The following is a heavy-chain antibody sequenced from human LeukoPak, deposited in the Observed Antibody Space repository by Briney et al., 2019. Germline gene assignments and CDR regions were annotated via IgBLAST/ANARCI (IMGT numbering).Heavy chain of an antibody. CDR1: GYTFTSYY. CDR2: INPSGGST. D-gene: IGHD2-2*02. Sequence: ASVKVSCKASGYTFTSYYMHWVRQAPGQGLEWMGIINPSGGSTSYAQKFQGRVTMTRNTSTSTVYMELRSLRSDDTAVYYCARVTIPIVVVPAAVRVPDYWGQGTLVTVSS. CDR3: ARVTIPIVVVPAAVRVPDY. V-gene: IGHV1-46*01. J-gene: IGHJ4*02.